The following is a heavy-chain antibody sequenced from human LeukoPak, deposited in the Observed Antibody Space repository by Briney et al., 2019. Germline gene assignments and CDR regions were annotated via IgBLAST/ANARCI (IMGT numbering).Heavy chain of an antibody. CDR1: GYIFSNYE. CDR2: IHPGNGNT. Sequence: GASVKVSCKASGYIFSNYEIHWVRQAPGQRLEWLGWIHPGNGNTRYSQKFQDRVAITRDTSATTAYMELDNLRSGDTAIYYCATVAAAAGTYWGQGTLVAVSS. D-gene: IGHD6-13*01. V-gene: IGHV1-3*01. CDR3: ATVAAAAGTY. J-gene: IGHJ4*02.